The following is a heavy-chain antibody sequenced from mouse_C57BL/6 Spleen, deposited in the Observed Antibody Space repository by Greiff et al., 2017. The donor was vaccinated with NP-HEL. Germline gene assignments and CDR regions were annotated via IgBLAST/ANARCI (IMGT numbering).Heavy chain of an antibody. Sequence: EVQLQQSGPELVKPGASVKISCKASGYSFTGYYMNWVKQSPEKSLEWIGEINPSTGGTTYNQKFKAKATLTVDKSSSTAYMQLKRLTSEYSAVYYGARQLRFWYFDVWGTGTTVTVSS. J-gene: IGHJ1*03. CDR1: GYSFTGYY. CDR3: ARQLRFWYFDV. D-gene: IGHD3-2*02. V-gene: IGHV1-42*01. CDR2: INPSTGGT.